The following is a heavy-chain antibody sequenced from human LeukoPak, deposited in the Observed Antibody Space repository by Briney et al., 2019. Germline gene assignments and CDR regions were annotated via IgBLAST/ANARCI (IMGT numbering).Heavy chain of an antibody. CDR1: DSTLISIW. J-gene: IGHJ4*02. D-gene: IGHD6-13*01. Sequence: GGPLNLSVEAPDSTLISIWRTWFRRAPGRGREGVANIKQDGSEKYYVDSVKGRFTISRDNAKNSLFLQMNSLRAEDTAVYYCARGRVGSSWFDYWGQGTLVTVSS. CDR2: IKQDGSEK. V-gene: IGHV3-7*01. CDR3: ARGRVGSSWFDY.